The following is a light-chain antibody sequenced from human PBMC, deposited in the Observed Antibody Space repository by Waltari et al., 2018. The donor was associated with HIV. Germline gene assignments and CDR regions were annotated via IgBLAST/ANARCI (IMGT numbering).Light chain of an antibody. CDR3: QQYDNVPVT. V-gene: IGKV1-33*01. CDR2: DAS. Sequence: DIQMTQSPSSLSASVGDRVTITCQASQDIRRYLNWYQQKPGKAPKLLIYDASDLETGIPSRFSGSGSGTDFTFTINSLQPADIATYYCQQYDNVPVTFGPGTKVEI. CDR1: QDIRRY. J-gene: IGKJ3*01.